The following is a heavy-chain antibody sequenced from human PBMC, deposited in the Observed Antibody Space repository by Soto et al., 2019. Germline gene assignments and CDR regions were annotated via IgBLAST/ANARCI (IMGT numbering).Heavy chain of an antibody. D-gene: IGHD3-10*01. CDR2: ISSSDTTI. CDR1: GFAFSNYA. V-gene: IGHV3-48*03. J-gene: IGHJ5*02. CDR3: ARSGNAYNWFDP. Sequence: VQLVESGGGLVQPGGSLRLSCEASGFAFSNYAMNWVRQAPGKGLEWLSYISSSDTTIYYADSVKGRFSISRDNAKNSLYLQINGLRAEDTAIYYCARSGNAYNWFDPWGQGTLVTVSS.